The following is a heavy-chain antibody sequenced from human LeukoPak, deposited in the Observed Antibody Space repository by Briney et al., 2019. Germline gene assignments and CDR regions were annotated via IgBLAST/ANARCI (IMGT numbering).Heavy chain of an antibody. V-gene: IGHV3-48*01. CDR2: ISGSGFTI. Sequence: GGSLRPSCAVSGFTLSNYSMNWVRQAPGKGLEWISYISGSGFTIHYADSVKGRFTISRDNAKNSLYLQMNSLRAEDTAVYYCARGVPKTSYYYYYMDVWGKGTTVTVSS. J-gene: IGHJ6*03. CDR1: GFTLSNYS. CDR3: ARGVPKTSYYYYYMDV. D-gene: IGHD4-11*01.